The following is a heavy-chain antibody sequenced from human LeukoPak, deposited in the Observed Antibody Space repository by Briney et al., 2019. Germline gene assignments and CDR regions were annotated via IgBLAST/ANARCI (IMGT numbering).Heavy chain of an antibody. Sequence: SETLSLTCAVYGGSFSGYYWSWIRQPPGKGLEWIGEINHSGSTNYNPSLKSRVTISVGTSKNQFSLKLSSVTAADTALYYCARGEWQPRFDPWGQGNPGHRLL. CDR3: ARGEWQPRFDP. J-gene: IGHJ5*02. CDR2: INHSGST. V-gene: IGHV4-34*01. D-gene: IGHD2-8*01. CDR1: GGSFSGYY.